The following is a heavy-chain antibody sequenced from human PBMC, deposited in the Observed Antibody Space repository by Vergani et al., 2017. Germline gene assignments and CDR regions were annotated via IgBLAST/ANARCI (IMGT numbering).Heavy chain of an antibody. CDR2: IRSKAYGGTT. D-gene: IGHD6-19*01. Sequence: EVQLVESGGGLVQPGRSLRLSCTASGFTFGDYAMSWVRQAPGKGLEWVGFIRSKAYGGTTEYAASVKGRFTISRDDSTSIAYLQMNSLKTEDTAVDYCTSKPISGWPYYFDYWGQGTLVTVSS. CDR1: GFTFGDYA. CDR3: TSKPISGWPYYFDY. V-gene: IGHV3-49*04. J-gene: IGHJ4*02.